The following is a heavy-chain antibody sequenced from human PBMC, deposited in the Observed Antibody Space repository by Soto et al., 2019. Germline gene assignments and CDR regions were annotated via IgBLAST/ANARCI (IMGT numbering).Heavy chain of an antibody. V-gene: IGHV1-69*13. D-gene: IGHD3-9*01. CDR2: IIPIFGTA. Sequence: ASVKVSCKASGGTFSSYAISWVRQAPGQGLEWMGGIIPIFGTANYAQKFQGRVTITADESTSTAYMEPSSLRSEDTAVYYCAAIYDILTGGPDDAFDIWGQGTMVTVSS. CDR1: GGTFSSYA. J-gene: IGHJ3*02. CDR3: AAIYDILTGGPDDAFDI.